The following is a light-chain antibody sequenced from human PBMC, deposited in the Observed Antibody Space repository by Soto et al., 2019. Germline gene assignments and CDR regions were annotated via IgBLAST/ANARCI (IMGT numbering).Light chain of an antibody. CDR2: DAS. CDR3: QQYNNWPQLT. Sequence: EIVMTQSPATLSMSPGERATVPCRASQSVNTNLAWYQQKPGQAPRLLISDASTRATGIPARFSGSGSGTEFTLTISSLQSEDFAVYYCQQYNNWPQLTFGGGTKVDI. J-gene: IGKJ4*01. V-gene: IGKV3-15*01. CDR1: QSVNTN.